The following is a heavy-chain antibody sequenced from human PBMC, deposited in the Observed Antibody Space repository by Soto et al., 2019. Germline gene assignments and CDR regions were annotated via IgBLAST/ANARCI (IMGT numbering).Heavy chain of an antibody. Sequence: QVQLVQSGAEVKKPGSSVKVSCKASGGTFSSYAISWVRQAPGQGLEWMGGIIPIFGTANYAQKFQGRVKITADKSTSTAYMELSSLRSEDTAVYYCARAPPEGYCSGGSCPTYYFDYWGQGTLVTVSS. D-gene: IGHD2-15*01. J-gene: IGHJ4*02. CDR2: IIPIFGTA. CDR3: ARAPPEGYCSGGSCPTYYFDY. V-gene: IGHV1-69*06. CDR1: GGTFSSYA.